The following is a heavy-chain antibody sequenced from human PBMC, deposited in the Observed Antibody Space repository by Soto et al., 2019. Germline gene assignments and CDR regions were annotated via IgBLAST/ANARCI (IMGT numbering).Heavy chain of an antibody. CDR2: ISAYNGNT. CDR3: ARIQYYDSSGYYEGAFDI. Sequence: QVQLVQSGAEVKKPGASVKVSCKASGYTFTSYGISWVRQAPGQGLEWMGWISAYNGNTNYAQKLQGRVTMTTDTSTSTAYMELRSLRSDDTAVYYCARIQYYDSSGYYEGAFDIWGQGTMVTVSS. CDR1: GYTFTSYG. V-gene: IGHV1-18*01. D-gene: IGHD3-22*01. J-gene: IGHJ3*02.